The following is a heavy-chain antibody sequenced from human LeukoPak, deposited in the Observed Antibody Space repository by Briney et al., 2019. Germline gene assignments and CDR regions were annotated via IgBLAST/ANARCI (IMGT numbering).Heavy chain of an antibody. CDR1: GYTFTSYG. Sequence: ASVKVSCKASGYTFTSYGISWVRQAPGQGLEWMGWISAYNGKTNYAQKLQGRVTMTTDTSTSTAYMELRSLRSDDTAVYYCARDQLWFGELLSSGWFDPWGQGTLVTVSS. CDR2: ISAYNGKT. V-gene: IGHV1-18*01. J-gene: IGHJ5*02. CDR3: ARDQLWFGELLSSGWFDP. D-gene: IGHD3-10*01.